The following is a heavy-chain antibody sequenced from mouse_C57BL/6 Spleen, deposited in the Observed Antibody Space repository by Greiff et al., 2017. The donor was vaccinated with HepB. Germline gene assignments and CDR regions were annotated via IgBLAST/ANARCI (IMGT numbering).Heavy chain of an antibody. CDR2: INPSNGGT. CDR3: AREVYDGYYDYAMDY. Sequence: QVQLQQPGTELVKPGASVKLSCKASGYTFTSYWMHWVKQRPGQGLEWIGNINPSNGGTNYNEKFKSKATLTVDTSSSTAYMQLSSLTSEDSAVYYCAREVYDGYYDYAMDYWGQGTSVTVSS. J-gene: IGHJ4*01. V-gene: IGHV1-53*01. CDR1: GYTFTSYW. D-gene: IGHD2-3*01.